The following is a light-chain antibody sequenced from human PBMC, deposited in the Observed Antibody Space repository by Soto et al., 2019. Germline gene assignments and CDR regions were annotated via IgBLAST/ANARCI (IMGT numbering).Light chain of an antibody. Sequence: QSVLTQPPSASGSPGQSVTIYCTGTSSDVGGYNYVSWYQQHPGKAPKLMIYEVSKRPSGVPDRFSGSKSGNTASLTVSGLQAEDEADYYCSSYAGSNNVFGTGTKLTVL. CDR1: SSDVGGYNY. CDR2: EVS. J-gene: IGLJ1*01. V-gene: IGLV2-8*01. CDR3: SSYAGSNNV.